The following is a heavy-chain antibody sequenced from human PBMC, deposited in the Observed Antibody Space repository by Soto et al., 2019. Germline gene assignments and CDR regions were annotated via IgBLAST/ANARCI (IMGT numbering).Heavy chain of an antibody. CDR2: ISSSGSII. J-gene: IGHJ4*02. D-gene: IGHD6-19*01. V-gene: IGHV3-48*03. CDR3: AREFSSGVY. CDR1: GFTFSSYE. Sequence: GGSLRLSCAASGFTFSSYEMNWVRQAPGKGLEWISYISSSGSIIYYADSVKGRFTISRDNAKNSLYLQMNSLRAGDTAVYYCAREFSSGVYWGQGTLVTVSS.